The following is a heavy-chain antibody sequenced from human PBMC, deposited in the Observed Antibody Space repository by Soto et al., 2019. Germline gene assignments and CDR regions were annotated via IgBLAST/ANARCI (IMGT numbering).Heavy chain of an antibody. Sequence: GGSLRLSCAASGFTFSSYAMSWVRQAPGKGLEWVSAISGSGGSTYYADSVKGRFTISRDNSKNSLYLQMNSLRAEDTAVYYCAKDQPLVMVVNPKAFDYWGQGTLVTVSS. CDR1: GFTFSSYA. CDR2: ISGSGGST. CDR3: AKDQPLVMVVNPKAFDY. J-gene: IGHJ4*02. V-gene: IGHV3-23*01. D-gene: IGHD2-15*01.